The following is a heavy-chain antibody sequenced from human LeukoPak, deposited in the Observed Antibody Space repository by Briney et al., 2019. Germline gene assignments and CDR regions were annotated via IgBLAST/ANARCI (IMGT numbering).Heavy chain of an antibody. Sequence: PGGSLRLSCAASGFTFSSYGMHWIRQPPGKGLEWIGYIYYSGSTNYNPSLKSRVTISVDTSKNQFSLKLSSVTAADTAVYYCARGGGIQVYYFDYWGQGTLVTVSS. CDR3: ARGGGIQVYYFDY. V-gene: IGHV4-59*01. CDR2: IYYSGST. D-gene: IGHD3-16*01. CDR1: GFTFSSYG. J-gene: IGHJ4*02.